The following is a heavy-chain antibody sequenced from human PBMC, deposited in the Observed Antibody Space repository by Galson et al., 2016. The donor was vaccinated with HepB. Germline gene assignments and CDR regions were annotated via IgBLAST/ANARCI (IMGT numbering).Heavy chain of an antibody. CDR1: GFTVSSTY. CDR2: IYSGGTT. J-gene: IGHJ6*02. CDR3: AGRGASSSSWYSDYQYGMDV. V-gene: IGHV3-66*01. Sequence: SLRLSCAASGFTVSSTYMNWVRQAPGKGLGWVSIIYSGGTTYQADPVKGRFTISRDNSNNTLYLQMNSLRHEDTAVYYCAGRGASSSSWYSDYQYGMDVWGQGTTVTVSS. D-gene: IGHD6-13*01.